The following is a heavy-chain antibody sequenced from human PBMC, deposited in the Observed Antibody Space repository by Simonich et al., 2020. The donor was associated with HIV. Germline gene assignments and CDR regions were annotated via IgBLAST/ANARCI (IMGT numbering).Heavy chain of an antibody. Sequence: QVQLQQWGAGLLKPSETLSLTCAVYGGSFSGYYWSWIRQPPGKGLEWIGEINHRGSTNYNPSLKSRVTISVDTSKNQFSLKLSSVTAADTAVYYCARLTAGGLGEYFQHWGQGTQVTVSS. CDR2: INHRGST. D-gene: IGHD6-13*01. CDR1: GGSFSGYY. J-gene: IGHJ1*01. V-gene: IGHV4-34*01. CDR3: ARLTAGGLGEYFQH.